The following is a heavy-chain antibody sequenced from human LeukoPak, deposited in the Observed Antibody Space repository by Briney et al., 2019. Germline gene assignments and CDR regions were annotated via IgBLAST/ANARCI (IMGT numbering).Heavy chain of an antibody. CDR3: ASVGVVILGTNAFDI. CDR1: GGSISSSNW. V-gene: IGHV4-4*02. J-gene: IGHJ3*02. D-gene: IGHD3-3*01. CDR2: IYHSGST. Sequence: SETLSLTCPVSGGSISSSNWWSWVRQPPGKGLEWIGEIYHSGSTNYNPSLKSRVTISVDKSKNQFSLKLSPVTAADTAVYYCASVGVVILGTNAFDIWGQGTMVTVSS.